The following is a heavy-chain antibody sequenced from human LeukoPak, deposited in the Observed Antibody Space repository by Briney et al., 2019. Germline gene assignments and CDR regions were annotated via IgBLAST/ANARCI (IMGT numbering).Heavy chain of an antibody. CDR3: AREGYSGYGGYYYYGMNV. J-gene: IGHJ6*04. V-gene: IGHV1-18*04. Sequence: VASVKVSCKASGYTFISYGISWVRQAPGQGLEWMGWISAYNGNTNYAQKVQDRVTMTTDTSTSTAYMEMRSLRSDDTAVYYCAREGYSGYGGYYYYGMNVWGKGTTVTVSS. CDR1: GYTFISYG. D-gene: IGHD5-12*01. CDR2: ISAYNGNT.